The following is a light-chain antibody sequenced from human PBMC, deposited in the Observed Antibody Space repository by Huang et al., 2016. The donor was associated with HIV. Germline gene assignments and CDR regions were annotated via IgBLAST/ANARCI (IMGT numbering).Light chain of an antibody. J-gene: IGKJ4*01. Sequence: IQMTQSPSSLSASVGDRVTITCRASQTIKYYLNWYQQKPGKAPDLLIYAASSLHSGVPSRFSGSGSGTDFTLTISSLQSEDFATYYCQQSYTTPVTFGGGTKVEI. CDR1: QTIKYY. CDR3: QQSYTTPVT. CDR2: AAS. V-gene: IGKV1-39*01.